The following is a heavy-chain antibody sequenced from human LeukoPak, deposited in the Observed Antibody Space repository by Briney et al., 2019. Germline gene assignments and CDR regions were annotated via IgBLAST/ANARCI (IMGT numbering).Heavy chain of an antibody. CDR3: ARDSDTIVVVISNFDY. J-gene: IGHJ4*02. CDR1: GFTFSSYA. Sequence: GGSLRLSCAASGFTFSSYAMHWVRQAPGKGLEWVAVISYDGSNKYYADSVKGRFTISRDNSKNTLYLQMNSLSAEDTAVYYCARDSDTIVVVISNFDYWGQGTLVTVSS. V-gene: IGHV3-30-3*01. CDR2: ISYDGSNK. D-gene: IGHD3-22*01.